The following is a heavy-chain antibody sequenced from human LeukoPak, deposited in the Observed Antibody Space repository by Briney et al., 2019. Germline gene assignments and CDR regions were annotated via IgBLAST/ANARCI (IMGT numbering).Heavy chain of an antibody. CDR3: ARDPQPAMVTNWFDP. D-gene: IGHD5-18*01. J-gene: IGHJ5*02. CDR2: ISYDGSNK. Sequence: GGSLRLSCAASGFTLSSYAMHWVRQAPGKGLEWVAVISYDGSNKYYADSVKGRFTISRDNSKNTLYLQMNSLRAEDTAVYYCARDPQPAMVTNWFDPWGQGTLVTVSS. V-gene: IGHV3-30*04. CDR1: GFTLSSYA.